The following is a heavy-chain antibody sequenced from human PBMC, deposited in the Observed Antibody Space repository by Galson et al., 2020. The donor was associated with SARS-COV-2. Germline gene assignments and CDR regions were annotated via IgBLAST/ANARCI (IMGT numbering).Heavy chain of an antibody. V-gene: IGHV3-7*03. J-gene: IGHJ4*02. CDR2: IHKDGREE. CDR1: GFTFSSYA. D-gene: IGHD3-10*01. Sequence: LSLTCAASGFTFSSYAMHWVRQAPGKGLEWVANIHKDGREENYVDSVKGRFIISRDNAKKSLYLEMSGLRVEDTAMYYCAKETGSFYTHFDYWGQGALVTVSS. CDR3: AKETGSFYTHFDY.